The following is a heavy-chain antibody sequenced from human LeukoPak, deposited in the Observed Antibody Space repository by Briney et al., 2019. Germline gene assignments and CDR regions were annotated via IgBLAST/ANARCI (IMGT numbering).Heavy chain of an antibody. D-gene: IGHD3-16*02. J-gene: IGHJ4*02. CDR2: INRSGST. Sequence: SETLSLTCAVDGGSFSGYYWSWIRQPPGKGLEWIGEINRSGSTNYNPSLKSRVTISVDTSKNQFSLKLSSVTAADTAVYYCARGRDYVWGSYRLFDYWGQGTLVTVSS. CDR1: GGSFSGYY. CDR3: ARGRDYVWGSYRLFDY. V-gene: IGHV4-34*01.